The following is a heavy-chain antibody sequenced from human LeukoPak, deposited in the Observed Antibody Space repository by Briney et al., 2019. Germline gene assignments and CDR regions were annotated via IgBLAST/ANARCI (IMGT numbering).Heavy chain of an antibody. CDR2: ISYDGSNK. D-gene: IGHD3-22*01. J-gene: IGHJ3*02. V-gene: IGHV3-30*18. Sequence: GGSLRLSCAASGVTFSSYGMHWVRQAPGKGLEWVAVISYDGSNKYYADSVKGRFTISRDNSKNTLYLQMNSLRAEDTAVYYCAKDLAYYDSSGYFAFDIWGQGTMVTVSS. CDR1: GVTFSSYG. CDR3: AKDLAYYDSSGYFAFDI.